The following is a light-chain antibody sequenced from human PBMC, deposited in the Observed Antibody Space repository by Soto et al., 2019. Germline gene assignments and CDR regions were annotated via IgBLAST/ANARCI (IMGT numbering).Light chain of an antibody. CDR3: QQSYSIVWT. CDR2: GTS. J-gene: IGKJ1*01. Sequence: DIYMSKCTSSLSSSVQDKVTITCRSSQSIASYLNWYQQKPGRAPNLLIYGTSSLQSGVPSRFSGSGSGTDFTLTISSLQPEDSATYYCQQSYSIVWTFGQGTKVDIK. V-gene: IGKV1-39*01. CDR1: QSIASY.